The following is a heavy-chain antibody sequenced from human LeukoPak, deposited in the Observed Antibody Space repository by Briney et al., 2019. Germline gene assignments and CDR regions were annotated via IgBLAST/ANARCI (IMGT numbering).Heavy chain of an antibody. D-gene: IGHD2/OR15-2a*01. Sequence: SETLSLTCSVSGASNTGHLWRWIRQPPGKGLEWIGFIYYSGTTNYNPSLKSRVTISVDTSKNQFSLTLSSVTAADTAVYYCARHLGARIYLDYWGQGTLVTVSS. V-gene: IGHV4-59*08. CDR2: IYYSGTT. CDR3: ARHLGARIYLDY. CDR1: GASNTGHL. J-gene: IGHJ4*02.